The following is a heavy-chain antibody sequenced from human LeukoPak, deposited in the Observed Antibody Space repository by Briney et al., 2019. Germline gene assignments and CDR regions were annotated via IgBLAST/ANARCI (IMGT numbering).Heavy chain of an antibody. CDR3: ARGRVCSGGSCLFDY. Sequence: PSETLSLTCTVSGGSISSYYWSWIRQPPGKGLEWIGYIYYSGSTNYNPSLKSRVTISVDTSKNQFSLKLSSVTAADTAVYYCARGRVCSGGSCLFDYWGQGTLVTVSS. CDR1: GGSISSYY. J-gene: IGHJ4*02. CDR2: IYYSGST. D-gene: IGHD2-15*01. V-gene: IGHV4-59*01.